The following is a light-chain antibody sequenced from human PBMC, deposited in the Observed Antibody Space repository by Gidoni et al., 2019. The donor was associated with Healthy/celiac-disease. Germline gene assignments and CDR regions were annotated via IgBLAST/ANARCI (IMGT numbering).Light chain of an antibody. CDR1: QSVLYSPTNKNY. J-gene: IGKJ1*01. CDR2: WAS. V-gene: IGKV4-1*01. CDR3: QQYYSTPRT. Sequence: DIVMTQSPDSLAVSRGERATINCKSSQSVLYSPTNKNYLAWYQQKPGQPPKLLIYWASTRESGVPDRFSGSGSGTDFTLTISSLQAEDVAVYYCQQYYSTPRTFGQGTKVEIK.